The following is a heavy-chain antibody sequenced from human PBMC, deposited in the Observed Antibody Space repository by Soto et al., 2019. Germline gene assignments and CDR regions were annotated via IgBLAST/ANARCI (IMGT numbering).Heavy chain of an antibody. CDR1: GGSISSGDYY. D-gene: IGHD3-22*01. Sequence: SETLSLTCTVSGGSISSGDYYWSWIRQPPGKGLEWIGYIYYSGSTYYNPSPKSRVTISVDTSKNQFSLKLSSVTAADTAVYYCARGAYYYDSSGPVRHEYFQHWGQGTLVTVSS. CDR3: ARGAYYYDSSGPVRHEYFQH. J-gene: IGHJ1*01. V-gene: IGHV4-30-4*01. CDR2: IYYSGST.